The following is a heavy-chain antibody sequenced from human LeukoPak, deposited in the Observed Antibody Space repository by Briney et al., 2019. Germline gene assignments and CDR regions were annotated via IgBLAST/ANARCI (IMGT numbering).Heavy chain of an antibody. Sequence: ASVKVSCKASGGTFSSYAISWVRQAPGQGLEWMGGIIPIFGTANYAQKSQGRARITADESTSTAYMELSSLRSEDTAVYYCARSYYDSSGYPNYFDYWGQGTLVTVSS. CDR3: ARSYYDSSGYPNYFDY. CDR1: GGTFSSYA. V-gene: IGHV1-69*13. D-gene: IGHD3-22*01. CDR2: IIPIFGTA. J-gene: IGHJ4*02.